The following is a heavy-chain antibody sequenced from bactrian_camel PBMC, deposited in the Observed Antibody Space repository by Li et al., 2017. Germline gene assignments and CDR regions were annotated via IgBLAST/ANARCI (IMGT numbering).Heavy chain of an antibody. Sequence: HVQLVESGGGSVQAGGSLRLSCATSQYTDSILIMSWYRQAPGKEREFVSLIDRVRNTNYAESVKGRFTISRSNTSNTVYLQMDELKPEDTAMYYCAARRADLTTELFRADVYSYWGQGTQVTVS. J-gene: IGHJ4*01. V-gene: IGHV3S53*01. CDR2: IDRVRNT. D-gene: IGHD1*01. CDR1: QYTDSILI. CDR3: AARRADLTTELFRADVYSY.